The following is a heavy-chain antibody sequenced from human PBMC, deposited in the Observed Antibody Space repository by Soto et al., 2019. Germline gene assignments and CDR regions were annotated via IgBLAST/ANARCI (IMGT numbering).Heavy chain of an antibody. CDR2: ITHSGST. Sequence: SETLSLTCAVYGGSFSGYYWTWIRQPPGKGLEWIGEITHSGSTNYNPSLKSRVTISVDTSKNQFSLNLNSVTAADTAVYYCARSSVRGWSYWGQGALVTVSS. CDR3: ARSSVRGWSY. CDR1: GGSFSGYY. V-gene: IGHV4-34*01. D-gene: IGHD3-10*02. J-gene: IGHJ4*02.